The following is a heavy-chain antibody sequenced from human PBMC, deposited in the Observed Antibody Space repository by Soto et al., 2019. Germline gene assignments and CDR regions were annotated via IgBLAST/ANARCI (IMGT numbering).Heavy chain of an antibody. CDR3: ANLGMSPTVADY. CDR2: IYHRGGP. CDR1: GDSIRSTSNW. D-gene: IGHD4-17*01. Sequence: PSGTPSPTCPVSGDSIRSTSNWGDWVRQPPGRGLEWIGEIYHRGGPNYNPSLKSRVTISVDKSKNQFSLKLNSVTAADTAVYYCANLGMSPTVADYWGQGTLVTVSS. J-gene: IGHJ4*02. V-gene: IGHV4-4*02.